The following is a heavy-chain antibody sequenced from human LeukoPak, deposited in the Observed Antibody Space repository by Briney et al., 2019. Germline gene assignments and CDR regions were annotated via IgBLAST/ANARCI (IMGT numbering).Heavy chain of an antibody. J-gene: IGHJ3*02. D-gene: IGHD3-10*01. CDR2: ISYDGSNK. CDR3: ARSCESFGELCSSPDVFDI. Sequence: GWSLRLSCAASGFTFSIYSMHWVRQAPGKGLQWVTVISYDGSNKYFADSVKGRFTISRDNSKNTLYLQMNGLRAEDTALYYCARSCESFGELCSSPDVFDIWGQGTMVTVSS. V-gene: IGHV3-30-3*01. CDR1: GFTFSIYS.